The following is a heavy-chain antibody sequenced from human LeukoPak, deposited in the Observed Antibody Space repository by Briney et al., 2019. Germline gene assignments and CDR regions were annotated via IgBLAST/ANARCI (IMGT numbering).Heavy chain of an antibody. D-gene: IGHD2-2*02. CDR3: ARDKSDIVVVPAAIQDYYYYGMGV. Sequence: ASVKVSCKASGGTFSSYAISWVRQAPGQGLEWMGRIIPIFGIANYAQKFQGRVTITADKSTSTAYMELSSLRSEDTAVYYCARDKSDIVVVPAAIQDYYYYGMGVWGQGTTVTVSS. CDR1: GGTFSSYA. CDR2: IIPIFGIA. J-gene: IGHJ6*02. V-gene: IGHV1-69*04.